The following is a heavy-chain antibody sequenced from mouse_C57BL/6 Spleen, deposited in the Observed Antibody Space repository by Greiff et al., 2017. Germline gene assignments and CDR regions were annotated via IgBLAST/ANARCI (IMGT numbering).Heavy chain of an antibody. J-gene: IGHJ3*01. Sequence: VQLQQPGAELVRPGSSVKLSCKASGYTFTSYWMHWVKQRPIQGLEWIGNIDPSDSETHYNQKFKDKAPLTVYKSSRSAYMQLSSLTSEDSAVYYCARGGLRAWFAYWGQGTLVTVSA. CDR3: ARGGLRAWFAY. CDR1: GYTFTSYW. D-gene: IGHD2-4*01. CDR2: IDPSDSET. V-gene: IGHV1-52*01.